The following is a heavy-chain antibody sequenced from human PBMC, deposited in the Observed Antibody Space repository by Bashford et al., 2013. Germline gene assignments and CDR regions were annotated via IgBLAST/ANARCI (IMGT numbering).Heavy chain of an antibody. CDR3: ARDLYCSSTSCYGGDYYMDV. J-gene: IGHJ6*03. V-gene: IGHV3-21*01. CDR2: ISSSSSYI. Sequence: VRQAPGKGLEWVSSISSSSSYIYYADSVKGRFTISRDNAKNSLYLQMNSLRAEDTAVYYCARDLYCSSTSCYGGDYYMDVWGKGTTVTVSS. D-gene: IGHD2-2*01.